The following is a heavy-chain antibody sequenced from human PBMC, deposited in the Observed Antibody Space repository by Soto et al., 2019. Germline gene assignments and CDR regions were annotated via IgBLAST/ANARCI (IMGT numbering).Heavy chain of an antibody. Sequence: EVQLVESGGVVVQPGGSLRLSCAASGFTFDDYTMHWVRQAPGKGLEWVSLISWDGGSTYYADSVKGRFTISRDNSKNSLYLQMNSLRTEDTALYYCAKHLLRWEILQDYFDYWGQGTLVTVSS. J-gene: IGHJ4*02. V-gene: IGHV3-43*01. CDR3: AKHLLRWEILQDYFDY. CDR2: ISWDGGST. CDR1: GFTFDDYT. D-gene: IGHD1-26*01.